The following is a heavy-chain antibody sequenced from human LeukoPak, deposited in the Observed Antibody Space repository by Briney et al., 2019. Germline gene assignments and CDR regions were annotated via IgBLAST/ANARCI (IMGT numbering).Heavy chain of an antibody. CDR3: ARVRDGYNDAYDI. Sequence: ASVKVSCKASGYTFTTYNINWVRQAPGQGLEWMGWISGYNGNTNYAQKLQGRVTMTTDTSTSTVYMELSSLRSEDTAVYYCARVRDGYNDAYDIWGQGTMVTVPS. J-gene: IGHJ3*02. D-gene: IGHD5-24*01. CDR1: GYTFTTYN. V-gene: IGHV1-18*01. CDR2: ISGYNGNT.